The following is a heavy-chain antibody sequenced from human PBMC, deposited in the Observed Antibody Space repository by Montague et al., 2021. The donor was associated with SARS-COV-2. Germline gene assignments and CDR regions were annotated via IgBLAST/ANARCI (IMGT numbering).Heavy chain of an antibody. CDR1: GGSISSSSYY. V-gene: IGHV4-39*07. CDR3: ARETRACCSGGSCPHGWFDP. CDR2: IYYSGST. D-gene: IGHD2-15*01. Sequence: SETLSLTCTVSGGSISSSSYYWGWIRQPPGKGLEWIGSIYYSGSTYYNPSLKSRVTISVDTSKNQFSLKLSPVTAADTAVYYCARETRACCSGGSCPHGWFDPWGQGTLVTVSS. J-gene: IGHJ5*02.